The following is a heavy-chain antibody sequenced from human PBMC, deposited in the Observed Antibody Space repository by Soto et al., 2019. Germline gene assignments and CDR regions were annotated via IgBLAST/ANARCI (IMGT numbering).Heavy chain of an antibody. D-gene: IGHD2-2*02. V-gene: IGHV5-51*01. Sequence: GESLKISCQGSGYSLTSYWIGWMRQTPGKGLEWMGMIYLGDSNIRYSPSFEGQVTISADKSITTAYLQWSSLKASDTAMYYCARQSYCSSTSCYTVDSWGQGTLVTVSS. J-gene: IGHJ4*02. CDR2: IYLGDSNI. CDR1: GYSLTSYW. CDR3: ARQSYCSSTSCYTVDS.